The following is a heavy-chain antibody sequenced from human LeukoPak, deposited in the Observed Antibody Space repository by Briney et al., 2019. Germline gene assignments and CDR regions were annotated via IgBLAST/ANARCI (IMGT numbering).Heavy chain of an antibody. Sequence: PGGSLRLSCAASEFTFSSYSMNWVRQAPGKGLEWVSAISGSGGSTYYADSVKGRFTISRDNSKNTLYLQMNSLRAEDTAVYYCAKDQGLPGYYYYMGVWGKGTTVTVSS. CDR3: AKDQGLPGYYYYMGV. V-gene: IGHV3-23*01. J-gene: IGHJ6*03. CDR1: EFTFSSYS. D-gene: IGHD5/OR15-5a*01. CDR2: ISGSGGST.